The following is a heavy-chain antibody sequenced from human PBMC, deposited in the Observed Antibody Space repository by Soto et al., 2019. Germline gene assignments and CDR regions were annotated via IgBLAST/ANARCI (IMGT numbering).Heavy chain of an antibody. D-gene: IGHD1-1*01. J-gene: IGHJ4*02. V-gene: IGHV4-59*08. CDR1: GGSISSYY. CDR3: ARVSTTPFYFDY. Sequence: QVQLQESGPGLVKPSETLSLTCTVSGGSISSYYWSWIRQPPGKGLEWIGYIYYSGSTNYNPSLKSRVTFSVDTSKIQFSLKLSSVTAADTAVYYCARVSTTPFYFDYWGQGTLVTVSS. CDR2: IYYSGST.